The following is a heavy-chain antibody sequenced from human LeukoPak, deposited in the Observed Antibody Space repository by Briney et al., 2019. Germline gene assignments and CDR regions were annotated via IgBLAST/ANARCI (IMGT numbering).Heavy chain of an antibody. V-gene: IGHV3-48*01. CDR2: ISSSGSTI. CDR3: AKASGSYYRAYYFDY. Sequence: PGGSLRLSCAASGFTFSSYSMNWVRQAPGKGLEWVSYISSSGSTIYYADSVKGRFTISRDNSKNTLYLQMNSLRAEDTAVYYCAKASGSYYRAYYFDYWGQGTLVTVSS. D-gene: IGHD3-10*01. J-gene: IGHJ4*02. CDR1: GFTFSSYS.